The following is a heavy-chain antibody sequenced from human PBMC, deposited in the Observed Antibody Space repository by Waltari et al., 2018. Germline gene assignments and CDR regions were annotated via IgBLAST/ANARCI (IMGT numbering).Heavy chain of an antibody. J-gene: IGHJ5*02. CDR2: IYTSGST. D-gene: IGHD2-2*02. V-gene: IGHV4-4*07. Sequence: QVQLQESGPGLVKPSETLSLTCTVSGGSISSYYWSWIRQPAGKGLEWIGRIYTSGSTNYNPSLKSRVTMSVDTSKNQFSLKLSSVTAADTAVYHCARGNPRYCSSTSCYTGWFDPWGQGTLVTVSS. CDR3: ARGNPRYCSSTSCYTGWFDP. CDR1: GGSISSYY.